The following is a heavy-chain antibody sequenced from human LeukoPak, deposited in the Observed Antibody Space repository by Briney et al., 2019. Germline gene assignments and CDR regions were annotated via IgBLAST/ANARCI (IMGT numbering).Heavy chain of an antibody. CDR3: AKGMLVATTNFDY. D-gene: IGHD5-24*01. V-gene: IGHV3-23*01. CDR2: FSGRTTNT. Sequence: PGGSLRLSCAASGFTFSNFAMTWVRQAPGKGLEWVSTFSGRTTNTYYADSVKGRFTISRHNSENTLYLQMNGLRAEDTAVYYCAKGMLVATTNFDYWGQGALVTVSS. J-gene: IGHJ4*02. CDR1: GFTFSNFA.